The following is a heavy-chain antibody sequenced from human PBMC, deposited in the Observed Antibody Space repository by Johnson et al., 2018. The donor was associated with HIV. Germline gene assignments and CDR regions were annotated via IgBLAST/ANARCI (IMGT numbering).Heavy chain of an antibody. CDR2: IYSGGST. V-gene: IGHV3-53*01. D-gene: IGHD2-15*01. CDR1: GFTVSSNY. J-gene: IGHJ3*02. CDR3: AREFPYCSGGSCLPAAFDI. Sequence: VQLVESGGGLIQPGGSLRLSCAASGFTVSSNYMSWVRQAPGKGLEWASVIYSGGSTYYADSVKGRFTIPRDNSKNTLYLQMNSLRAEDTAVYYCAREFPYCSGGSCLPAAFDIWGQGTMVTVSS.